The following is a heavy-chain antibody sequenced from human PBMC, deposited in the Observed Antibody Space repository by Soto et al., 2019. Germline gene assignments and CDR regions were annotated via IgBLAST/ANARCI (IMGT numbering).Heavy chain of an antibody. CDR2: IYYSGST. V-gene: IGHV4-31*03. J-gene: IGHJ6*02. D-gene: IGHD2-8*01. CDR3: ARDPLMSTSGTARHYFGLDV. Sequence: KTSETLSLTCTVSGGSIRSGGYYWSWVRQSPRRGLEWIGNIYYSGSTYYNPSLKSRLTISVDTYKNQFSLNQSPVTAADTAVYYCARDPLMSTSGTARHYFGLDVWGQGTTVTVSS. CDR1: GGSIRSGGYY.